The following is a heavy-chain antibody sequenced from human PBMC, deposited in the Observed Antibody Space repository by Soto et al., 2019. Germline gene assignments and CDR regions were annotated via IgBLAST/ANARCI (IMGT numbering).Heavy chain of an antibody. CDR1: GFTFTNYE. CDR2: ISSSGGTI. Sequence: PGGSLRLSCAASGFTFTNYEMNWVRQAPGKGLEWVSYISSSGGTIYYADSVKGRFTISRDNAKNSLYLQMNSLRAEDTAVYYCARVRPAYGDIDYWGQGTLVTVSS. J-gene: IGHJ4*02. CDR3: ARVRPAYGDIDY. D-gene: IGHD4-17*01. V-gene: IGHV3-48*03.